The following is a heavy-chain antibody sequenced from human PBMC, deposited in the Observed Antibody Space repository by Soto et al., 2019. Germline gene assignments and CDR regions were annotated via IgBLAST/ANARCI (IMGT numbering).Heavy chain of an antibody. CDR1: GGTHSNYA. CDR2: TIPIFGAV. CDR3: ARGYSPALGAPWARVNWFDP. J-gene: IGHJ5*02. Sequence: QVQLVQSGAEVKKPGSSVKVSCKASGGTHSNYAFSWVRQAPGQGLEWVGGTIPIFGAVIYAQKFQGRVTITADRSTSTAYLELSSLRIEDTAVYYCARGYSPALGAPWARVNWFDPWGQGTLVTVSS. V-gene: IGHV1-69*06. D-gene: IGHD1-26*01.